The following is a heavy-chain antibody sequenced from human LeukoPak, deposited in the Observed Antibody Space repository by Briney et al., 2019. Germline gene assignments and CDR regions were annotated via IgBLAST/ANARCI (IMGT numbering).Heavy chain of an antibody. CDR3: ARGPRILAAGSYYFDY. D-gene: IGHD6-13*01. CDR2: INVNGAAM. Sequence: GGSLRLSCAASGFSFKDYYFSWIRQAPGKGLEGVSFINVNGAAMYYADSVKGRFTISRDNAKNSVYLEMNTLRDEDTAVYYCARGPRILAAGSYYFDYWGQGSLVTVSS. V-gene: IGHV3-11*01. CDR1: GFSFKDYY. J-gene: IGHJ4*02.